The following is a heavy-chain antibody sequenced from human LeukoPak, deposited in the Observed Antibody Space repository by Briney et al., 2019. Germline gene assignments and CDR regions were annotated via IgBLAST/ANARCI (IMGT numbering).Heavy chain of an antibody. CDR1: Y. CDR2: IYYSGNT. D-gene: IGHD3/OR15-3a*01. Sequence: YWGWIRQPPGTGLEWIGSIYYSGNTYYNASLKSQVSISIDTSKNQFSLRLTSVTAADTAVYYCARQTGSGLFILPGGQGTLVTVSS. CDR3: ARQTGSGLFILP. J-gene: IGHJ4*02. V-gene: IGHV4-39*01.